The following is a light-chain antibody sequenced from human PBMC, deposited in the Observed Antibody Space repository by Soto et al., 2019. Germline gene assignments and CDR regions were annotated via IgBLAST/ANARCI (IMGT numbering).Light chain of an antibody. CDR3: QQYGSSHTT. CDR2: AAS. Sequence: DIQMTQSPSSLSASAGDRVTITCRASQSISSYLNWYQQKPGKAPKLLIYAASSLQSGVPSRFSGSGSGTDFTLTISSLQPEDFAVYYCQQYGSSHTTFGQGKKVDIK. V-gene: IGKV1-39*01. CDR1: QSISSY. J-gene: IGKJ1*01.